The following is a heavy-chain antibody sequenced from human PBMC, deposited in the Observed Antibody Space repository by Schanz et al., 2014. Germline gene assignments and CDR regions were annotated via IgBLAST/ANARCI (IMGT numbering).Heavy chain of an antibody. D-gene: IGHD1-1*01. V-gene: IGHV3-23*01. CDR1: GFTLSNYA. CDR3: ARGRVLES. CDR2: ISGGGGTT. Sequence: EMQLLESGGGLAQPGGSLRLSCAASGFTLSNYAMSWVRQAPGKGLEWVSAISGGGGTTYYTDPVKGRFTISRDNAKNSLFLQMNSLRPEDTAVYYCARGRVLESWGQGTLVTVSS. J-gene: IGHJ5*02.